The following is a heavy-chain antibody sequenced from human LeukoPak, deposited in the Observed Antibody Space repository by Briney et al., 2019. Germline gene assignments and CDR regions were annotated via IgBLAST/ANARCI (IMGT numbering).Heavy chain of an antibody. D-gene: IGHD1-1*01. CDR3: ARVTTGTVDC. J-gene: IGHJ4*02. Sequence: ASVKVSCKTSGYRFTWYGINWVRQAPGQGLEWMGWINPNSGGTNYAQKFQGRVTMTRDTSISTAYMELSRLRSDDTALYYCARVTTGTVDCWGQGTLVTVSS. CDR2: INPNSGGT. CDR1: GYRFTWYG. V-gene: IGHV1-2*02.